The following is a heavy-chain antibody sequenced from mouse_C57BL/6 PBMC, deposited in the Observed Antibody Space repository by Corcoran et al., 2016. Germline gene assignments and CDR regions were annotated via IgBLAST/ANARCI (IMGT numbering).Heavy chain of an antibody. CDR2: IYPRDGST. J-gene: IGHJ4*01. Sequence: QVQLQQSGPELVKPGASVKLSCKASGYTFTSYDINWVKQRPGQGLEWIGWIYPRDGSTKYNEKFKGKATLTVDTSSSTADMELHSLTSEDSAVYFCARGEDGNFRYAMDYWGQGTSVTVSS. V-gene: IGHV1-85*01. CDR3: ARGEDGNFRYAMDY. D-gene: IGHD2-1*01. CDR1: GYTFTSYD.